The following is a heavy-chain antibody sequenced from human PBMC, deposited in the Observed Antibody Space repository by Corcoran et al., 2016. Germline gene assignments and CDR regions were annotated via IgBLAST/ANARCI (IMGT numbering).Heavy chain of an antibody. Sequence: EVQLVESGGGLVQPGGSLKISCAASGFTFSGSAMHWVRQASGKGLEWVGRIRSKANSYATAYAASVKGRFTISRDDSKNTAYLQMNSLKTEDTAVYYCTRQDDGYTIWGQGTLVTVSS. CDR3: TRQDDGYTI. D-gene: IGHD5-12*01. J-gene: IGHJ4*02. CDR2: IRSKANSYAT. CDR1: GFTFSGSA. V-gene: IGHV3-73*02.